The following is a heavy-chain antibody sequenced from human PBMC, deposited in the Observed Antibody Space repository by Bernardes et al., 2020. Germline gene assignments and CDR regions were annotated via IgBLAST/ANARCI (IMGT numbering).Heavy chain of an antibody. J-gene: IGHJ4*02. CDR2: VYYAGST. V-gene: IGHV4-61*01. D-gene: IGHD5-18*01. CDR1: GPSISTGSHH. Sequence: SETLSLTCPASGPSISTGSHHWSRPRQTPGQRLECIGYVYYAGSTNYNPSPKSRVSISLDMSKNQFSLKLNSVTPADTAVYYCARDRGRDGYNKMDHWGQGTPVTVSS. CDR3: ARDRGRDGYNKMDH.